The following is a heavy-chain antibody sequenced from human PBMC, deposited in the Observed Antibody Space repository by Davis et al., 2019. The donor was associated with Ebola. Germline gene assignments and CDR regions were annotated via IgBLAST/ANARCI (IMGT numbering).Heavy chain of an antibody. V-gene: IGHV3-15*01. CDR3: STVIRET. CDR2: IKSEADGGTI. D-gene: IGHD3-22*01. J-gene: IGHJ4*02. Sequence: PGGSLRLSCTASGFTVSSNHMSWVRQAPGKGLEWVGRIKSEADGGTIDYAAFVKGRFTISRDNSKNTLYLQLNGLKIGDTAVYFCSTVIRETWGRGTLVTVST. CDR1: GFTVSSNH.